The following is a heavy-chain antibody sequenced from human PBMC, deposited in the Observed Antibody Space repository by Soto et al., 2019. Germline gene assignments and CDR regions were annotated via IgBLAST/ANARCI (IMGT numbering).Heavy chain of an antibody. Sequence: QLQLQESGPGLVKPSETLSLTCTVSCGSISSSSYYWGWIRQPPGKGLEWIGSIYYSGSTYYNPSLTSRVTVAGDTANNQFTLKLSSVTAADTAVYYGARRPYYYDSSGQRTAVGMDVWGQGTTVTVSS. J-gene: IGHJ6*02. CDR3: ARRPYYYDSSGQRTAVGMDV. CDR1: CGSISSSSYY. CDR2: IYYSGST. V-gene: IGHV4-39*01. D-gene: IGHD3-22*01.